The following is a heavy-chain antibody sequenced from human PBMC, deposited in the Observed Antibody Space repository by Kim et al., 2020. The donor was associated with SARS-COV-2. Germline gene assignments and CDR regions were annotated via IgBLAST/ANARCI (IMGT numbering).Heavy chain of an antibody. D-gene: IGHD2-21*02. J-gene: IGHJ4*02. Sequence: GGSLRLSCAASGFTFSDHYMDWVRQAPRKGLEWVGRTRNKANSYTTEYAASVKGRFTISRDDSKNSLYLQMNSLKTEDTAVYYCARVSNCGGDCYSGIYFDYWGQGTLVTVSS. V-gene: IGHV3-72*01. CDR1: GFTFSDHY. CDR2: TRNKANSYTT. CDR3: ARVSNCGGDCYSGIYFDY.